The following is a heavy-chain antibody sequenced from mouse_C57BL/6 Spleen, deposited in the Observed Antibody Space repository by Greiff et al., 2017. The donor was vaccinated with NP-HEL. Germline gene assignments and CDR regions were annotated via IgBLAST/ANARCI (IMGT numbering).Heavy chain of an antibody. Sequence: QVQLKESGAELVRPGASVTLSCKASGYTFTDYEMHWVKQTPVHGLEWIGAIDPETGGTAYNQKFKGKAILTADKSSSTAYMELRSLTSEDAAVYYCTRKGAYSGKGFAYWGQGTLVTVSA. CDR1: GYTFTDYE. V-gene: IGHV1-15*01. D-gene: IGHD2-1*01. J-gene: IGHJ3*01. CDR3: TRKGAYSGKGFAY. CDR2: IDPETGGT.